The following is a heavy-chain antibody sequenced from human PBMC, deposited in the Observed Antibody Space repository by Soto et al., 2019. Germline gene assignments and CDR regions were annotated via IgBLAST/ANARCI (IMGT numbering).Heavy chain of an antibody. V-gene: IGHV4-39*01. CDR3: ARRGHYYSNRPYMDV. J-gene: IGHJ6*03. CDR1: GGSISSSSYY. Sequence: SETLSLTCTVSGGSISSSSYYWGWIRQPPGKGLEWIGSIYYSGSTYYNPSLKSRVTISVDTSKNQFSLKLSSVTAADTAVYYCARRGHYYSNRPYMDVWGKGTTVTVSS. CDR2: IYYSGST. D-gene: IGHD4-4*01.